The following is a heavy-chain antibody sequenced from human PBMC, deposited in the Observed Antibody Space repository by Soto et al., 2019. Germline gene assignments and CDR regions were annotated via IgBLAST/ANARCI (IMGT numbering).Heavy chain of an antibody. CDR2: INHSGST. Sequence: PSETLSLTCAVYGGSFSGYYWSWIRQPPGKGLEWIGEINHSGSTNYNPSLKSRVTISVDTSKNQFSLKLSSVTAADTAVYYCGRGGKAITRVRGVTPQGMAAGGKGTTVTFPS. V-gene: IGHV4-34*01. CDR1: GGSFSGYY. CDR3: GRGGKAITRVRGVTPQGMAA. J-gene: IGHJ6*03. D-gene: IGHD3-10*01.